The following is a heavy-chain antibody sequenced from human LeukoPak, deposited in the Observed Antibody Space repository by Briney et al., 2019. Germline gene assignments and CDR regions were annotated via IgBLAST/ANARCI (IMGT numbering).Heavy chain of an antibody. Sequence: SETLSLTCTVSGGSVSSGSYYWSWIRQPPGKGLEWIGYIYYSGSTNYNPSLKSQVTISVDTSKNQFSLKLSSVTAADTAVYYCARGGRFMITFGGHWFDPWGQGTLVTVSS. V-gene: IGHV4-61*01. CDR3: ARGGRFMITFGGHWFDP. D-gene: IGHD3-16*01. J-gene: IGHJ5*02. CDR2: IYYSGST. CDR1: GGSVSSGSYY.